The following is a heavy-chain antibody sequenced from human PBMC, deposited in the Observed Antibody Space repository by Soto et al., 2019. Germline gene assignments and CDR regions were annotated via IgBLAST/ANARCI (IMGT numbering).Heavy chain of an antibody. V-gene: IGHV3-33*01. CDR3: ARDGAVLLWFGELLPHNYYYGMDV. J-gene: IGHJ6*02. Sequence: PGGSLRLSCAASGFTFSSYGMHWVRQAPGKGLEWVAVIWYDGSNKYYADSVKGRFTISRDNSKNTLYLQMNSLRAEDTAVYYCARDGAVLLWFGELLPHNYYYGMDVWGQGTTVTVSS. D-gene: IGHD3-10*01. CDR2: IWYDGSNK. CDR1: GFTFSSYG.